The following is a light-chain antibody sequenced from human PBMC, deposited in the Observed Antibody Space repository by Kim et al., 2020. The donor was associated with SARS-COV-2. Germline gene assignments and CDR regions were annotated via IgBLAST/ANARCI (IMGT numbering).Light chain of an antibody. J-gene: IGLJ2*01. CDR1: NIGSRG. V-gene: IGLV3-21*04. CDR2: SDI. Sequence: APGKTGKITGGGNNIGSRGVHWYRQKPGPAPVLVIYSDIDRPSGIPERFSGSNSGNTATLTISGVEAGDEADYYCQVWDSSSDHVVFGGGTQLTVL. CDR3: QVWDSSSDHVV.